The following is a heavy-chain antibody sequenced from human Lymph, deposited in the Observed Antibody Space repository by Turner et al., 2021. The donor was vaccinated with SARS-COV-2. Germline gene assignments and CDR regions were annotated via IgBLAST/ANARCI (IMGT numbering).Heavy chain of an antibody. Sequence: QVQLVQSGVEVKKPGASVEVSCRASGYTFTSYDINWVRQATGQGLVWMGWINRNSGNTGYAQKFQGRITMTKNTSKSTAYMELSSLRAEDTAVYYCARTGSSIGARRNQSDYWGQGTLVTVAS. CDR2: INRNSGNT. CDR1: GYTFTSYD. CDR3: ARTGSSIGARRNQSDY. J-gene: IGHJ4*02. D-gene: IGHD6-6*01. V-gene: IGHV1-8*01.